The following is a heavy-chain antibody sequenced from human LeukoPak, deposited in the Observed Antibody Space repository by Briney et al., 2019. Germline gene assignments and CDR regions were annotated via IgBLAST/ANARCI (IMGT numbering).Heavy chain of an antibody. V-gene: IGHV3-21*04. CDR1: GFTFSSYS. D-gene: IGHD1-14*01. Sequence: GGSLRLSCAASGFTFSSYSMNWVRQAPGKGLEWVSAISGSGSYISYADSMKGRFTISRDSAKNSVYLQMNSLRAEDTALYYCAKPAKTDYTDYWGQGTLVTVSS. CDR3: AKPAKTDYTDY. CDR2: ISGSGSYI. J-gene: IGHJ4*02.